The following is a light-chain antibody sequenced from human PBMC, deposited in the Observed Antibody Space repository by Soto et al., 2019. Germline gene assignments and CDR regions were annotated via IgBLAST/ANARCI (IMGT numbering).Light chain of an antibody. J-gene: IGKJ1*01. CDR1: QTISSW. V-gene: IGKV1-5*03. CDR2: KAS. CDR3: QRYYSRSMQ. Sequence: DIQMTQSPSTLSGSVGNGVTITCRASQTISSWLAWYRHKPRKAPELLIYKASSLTTAVPSRCRARGPGTEFILTISNLQPDDFATYSCQRYYSRSMQFRQGT.